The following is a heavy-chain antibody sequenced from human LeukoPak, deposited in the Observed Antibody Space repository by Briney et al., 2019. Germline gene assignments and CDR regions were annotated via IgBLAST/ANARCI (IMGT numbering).Heavy chain of an antibody. CDR1: GGTFSSYA. Sequence: SVKVSCKASGGTFSSYAISWVRQAPGQGLEWMGGIIPIFGTANYAQKFQGRVTITTDESTSTAYMELSSLRSEDTAVYYCARATYYDFWSGSAYCYYYMDVWGKGTTVTVSS. CDR3: ARATYYDFWSGSAYCYYYMDV. V-gene: IGHV1-69*05. D-gene: IGHD3-3*01. J-gene: IGHJ6*03. CDR2: IIPIFGTA.